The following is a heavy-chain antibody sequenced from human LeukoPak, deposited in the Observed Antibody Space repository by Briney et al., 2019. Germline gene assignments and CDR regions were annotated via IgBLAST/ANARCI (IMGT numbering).Heavy chain of an antibody. CDR1: GFPFNTYN. J-gene: IGHJ6*03. Sequence: GGSLRLSCAAPGFPFNTYNIHWIRQAPGRGLECVSFIRNDETEIHYADFAKGRFTISRDKSKNSLYLQMNSLRPDDTALYYCAKEPPADHYYMAVWGKGTTVTVSS. V-gene: IGHV3-30*02. D-gene: IGHD6-25*01. CDR2: IRNDETEI. CDR3: AKEPPADHYYMAV.